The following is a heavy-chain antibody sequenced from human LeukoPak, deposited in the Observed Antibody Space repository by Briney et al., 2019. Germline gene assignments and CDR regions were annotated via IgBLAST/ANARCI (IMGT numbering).Heavy chain of an antibody. J-gene: IGHJ4*02. Sequence: SETLSLTCTVSGGSISSYYWSWIRQPPGKGLEWIGEINHSGSTNYNPSLKSRVTISVDTSKNQFSLKLSSATAADTAVYYCASRYFDFPRLLDYWGQGTLVTVSS. D-gene: IGHD3-9*01. CDR2: INHSGST. CDR1: GGSISSYY. CDR3: ASRYFDFPRLLDY. V-gene: IGHV4-34*01.